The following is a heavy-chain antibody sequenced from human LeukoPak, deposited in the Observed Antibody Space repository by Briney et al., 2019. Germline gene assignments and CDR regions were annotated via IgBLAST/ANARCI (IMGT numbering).Heavy chain of an antibody. D-gene: IGHD2-15*01. Sequence: SETLSLTCTVSGVSISSSSYYWGWIRQPPGKGLEWIGNIYYSGSTYYNPSLKSRVTISVDTSKDQFSLKLTSVTAADTAVYYCARRMVRGYCSGGSCYNWFDPWGQGTLVTVSS. V-gene: IGHV4-39*01. CDR1: GVSISSSSYY. CDR2: IYYSGST. CDR3: ARRMVRGYCSGGSCYNWFDP. J-gene: IGHJ5*02.